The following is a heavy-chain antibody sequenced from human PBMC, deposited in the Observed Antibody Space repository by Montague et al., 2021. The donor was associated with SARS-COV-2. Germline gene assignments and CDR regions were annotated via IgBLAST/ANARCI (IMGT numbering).Heavy chain of an antibody. Sequence: PALVKPTQTLTLTCTFSGFSLSTSGMCVSWIRQPPGKALEWLALXXWDDDKYYSTSLKTRLTISKDTSKNQVVLTTTNMDPVDTATYYCARMPVLLWFGELGYYGMDVWGQGTTVTVSS. V-gene: IGHV2-70*01. CDR2: XXWDDDK. D-gene: IGHD3-10*01. CDR3: ARMPVLLWFGELGYYGMDV. CDR1: GFSLSTSGMC. J-gene: IGHJ6*02.